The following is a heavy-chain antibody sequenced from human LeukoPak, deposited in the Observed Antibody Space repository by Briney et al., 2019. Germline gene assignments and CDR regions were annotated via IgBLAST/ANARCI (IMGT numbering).Heavy chain of an antibody. CDR2: INHSGST. V-gene: IGHV4-34*01. CDR3: ARGGGSYYPFDY. CDR1: GGSFSGYY. Sequence: SETLSLTCAVYGGSFSGYYWSWIRQPPGKGLEWIGEINHSGSTNYNPSLESRVTISVDTSKNQFSLKLSSVTAADTAVYYCARGGGSYYPFDYWGQGTLVAVSS. J-gene: IGHJ4*02. D-gene: IGHD1-26*01.